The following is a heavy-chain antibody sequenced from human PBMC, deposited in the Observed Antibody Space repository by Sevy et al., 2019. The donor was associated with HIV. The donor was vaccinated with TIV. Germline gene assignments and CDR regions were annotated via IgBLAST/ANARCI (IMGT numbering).Heavy chain of an antibody. Sequence: GGSLRLSCAASGFTFSNAWMSWVRQAPGKGPEWVGRIKSKTAGGTTDYAAPVKGRFTISRDDSKTTLDLQMNSLKTEDTAIYYCTTDSKTRGLSALLDYWGQGTLVTVSS. D-gene: IGHD3-10*01. J-gene: IGHJ4*02. V-gene: IGHV3-15*01. CDR2: IKSKTAGGTT. CDR3: TTDSKTRGLSALLDY. CDR1: GFTFSNAW.